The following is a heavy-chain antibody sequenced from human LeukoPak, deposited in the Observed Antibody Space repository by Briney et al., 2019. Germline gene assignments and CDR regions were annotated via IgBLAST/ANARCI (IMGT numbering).Heavy chain of an antibody. V-gene: IGHV3-7*01. CDR2: IKQDGSEK. Sequence: GGSLRLSCAASGFTFSSYWMSWVRQAPGEGLEWVANIKQDGSEKYYVGSVKGRFTISRDNAKNSLYLQMNSLRAEDTAVYYCAALPATVTTLWYGMDVWGQGTTVTVSS. D-gene: IGHD4-17*01. CDR1: GFTFSSYW. J-gene: IGHJ6*02. CDR3: AALPATVTTLWYGMDV.